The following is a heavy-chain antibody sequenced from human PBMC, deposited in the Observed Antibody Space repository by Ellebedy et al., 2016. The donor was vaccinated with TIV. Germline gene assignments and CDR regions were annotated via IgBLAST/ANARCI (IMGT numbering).Heavy chain of an antibody. V-gene: IGHV1-3*01. Sequence: ASVKVSXXASGYTFTSYAMHWVRQAPGQRLEWMGWINAGNGNTKYSQKLQGRVTMTTDTSTSTAYMELRSLRSDDTAVYYCAREGSWYSSSWSDYWGQGTLVTVSS. D-gene: IGHD6-13*01. CDR2: INAGNGNT. CDR3: AREGSWYSSSWSDY. J-gene: IGHJ4*02. CDR1: GYTFTSYA.